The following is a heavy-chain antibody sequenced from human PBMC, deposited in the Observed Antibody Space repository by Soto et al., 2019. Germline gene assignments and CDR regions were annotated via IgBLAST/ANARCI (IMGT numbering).Heavy chain of an antibody. D-gene: IGHD3-10*01. Sequence: QVQLEQSGAEVKKPGASVKVSCKTSGYTFTSYTLHWVRQAPGQGLEWMGWINAGNGREKYSQRFQDRVSLSTDKPAPPAYMKLRSLRSEDREMYFCARGGGWVGEASFDSWGQGTLVTVSS. J-gene: IGHJ4*02. CDR1: GYTFTSYT. V-gene: IGHV1-3*01. CDR2: INAGNGRE. CDR3: ARGGGWVGEASFDS.